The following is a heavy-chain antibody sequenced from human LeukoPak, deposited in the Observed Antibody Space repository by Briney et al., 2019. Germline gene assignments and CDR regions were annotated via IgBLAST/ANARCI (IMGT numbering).Heavy chain of an antibody. J-gene: IGHJ4*02. Sequence: PSETLSLTCTVSGGSISSSSYYWGWLRQPPGKGLEWIGSIYYSGSTYYNPSLKSRVTISVDTSKNQFSLKLSSVTAADTAVYYCARLRSGYDLFDYWGQGTLVTVSS. CDR1: GGSISSSSYY. CDR2: IYYSGST. CDR3: ARLRSGYDLFDY. D-gene: IGHD5-12*01. V-gene: IGHV4-39*01.